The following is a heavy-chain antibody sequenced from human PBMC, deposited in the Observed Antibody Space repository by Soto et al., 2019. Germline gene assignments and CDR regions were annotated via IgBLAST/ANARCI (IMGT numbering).Heavy chain of an antibody. V-gene: IGHV1-18*01. Sequence: ASVKVSCKASAYTFTRYGISCVVQSRGQGLEWMGWISAYNGNINYAQKFRGRVTMTTDTSTSSAYLEVRSLRSDDTAVYYCARSGSSWNLREFDSWGQGTLVTVSS. CDR1: AYTFTRYG. CDR2: ISAYNGNI. D-gene: IGHD6-13*01. CDR3: ARSGSSWNLREFDS. J-gene: IGHJ4*02.